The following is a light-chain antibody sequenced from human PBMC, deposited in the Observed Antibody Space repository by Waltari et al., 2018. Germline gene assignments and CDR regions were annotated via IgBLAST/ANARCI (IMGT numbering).Light chain of an antibody. CDR2: EGS. V-gene: IGLV2-14*01. CDR3: SSYTSSSAPFV. Sequence: QSALTQPASVSGSPGQSIPIPCTGTSSDIGDNAAVSWYQQHPDKVPKLIIFEGSNRPSEVSNRFSGFKSGNTASLTISGLQPEDEADYYCSSYTSSSAPFVFGSGTKVIVL. CDR1: SSDIGDNAA. J-gene: IGLJ1*01.